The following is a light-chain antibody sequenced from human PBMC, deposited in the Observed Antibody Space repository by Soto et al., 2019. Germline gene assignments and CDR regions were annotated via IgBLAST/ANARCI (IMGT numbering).Light chain of an antibody. V-gene: IGKV3-15*01. Sequence: EILMTQYPATLSVSPGERSTLSCRASQSVSSNLAWYQQKPGQAPRLLIYGVSTRATDIPARFSGSGSGTEFTLTISSLQSEDFAVYYCQQYNNWPPTWTFGQGTKVEIK. CDR1: QSVSSN. CDR2: GVS. CDR3: QQYNNWPPTWT. J-gene: IGKJ1*01.